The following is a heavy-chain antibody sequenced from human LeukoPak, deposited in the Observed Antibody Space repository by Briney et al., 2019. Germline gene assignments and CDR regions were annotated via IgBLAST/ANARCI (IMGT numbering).Heavy chain of an antibody. CDR1: RYTFTSYH. CDR3: ARGRIAAAGFRYYYYYGMDV. Sequence: ASVKVSCKASRYTFTSYHINWVRQATGQGLEWMGWMNPNSGNTGYAQKFQGRVTMTRNTSISTAYMELSSLRSEDTAVYYCARGRIAAAGFRYYYYYGMDVWGQGTTVTVSS. J-gene: IGHJ6*02. CDR2: MNPNSGNT. D-gene: IGHD6-13*01. V-gene: IGHV1-8*01.